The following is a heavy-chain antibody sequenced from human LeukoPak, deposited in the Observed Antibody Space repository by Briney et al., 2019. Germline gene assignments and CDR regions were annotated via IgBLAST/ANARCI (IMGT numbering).Heavy chain of an antibody. CDR3: ASNYYDSSGYLLQH. V-gene: IGHV1-69*04. D-gene: IGHD3-22*01. Sequence: SVKVSCKASGGTFSSYAISWVRQAPGQGLEWMGRIIPNLGIANYAQKFQGRVTITADKSTSTAYMELSSLGSEDTAVYYYASNYYDSSGYLLQHWGQGTLVTVSS. CDR2: IIPNLGIA. J-gene: IGHJ1*01. CDR1: GGTFSSYA.